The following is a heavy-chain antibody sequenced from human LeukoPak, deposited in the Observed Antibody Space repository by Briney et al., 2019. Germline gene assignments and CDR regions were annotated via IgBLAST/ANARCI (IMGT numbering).Heavy chain of an antibody. CDR2: ISAYNGNT. V-gene: IGHV1-18*01. D-gene: IGHD3-22*01. CDR1: GYTFTSYG. CDR3: ARSSIVVSTLNWFDP. J-gene: IGHJ5*02. Sequence: ASVKVSCKASGYTFTSYGISWVRQAPGQGLEWMGWISAYNGNTNYAQKLQGRVTMTTDTSTSTAYMELRSLRSDDTAVYYCARSSIVVSTLNWFDPWGQGTLVTVSS.